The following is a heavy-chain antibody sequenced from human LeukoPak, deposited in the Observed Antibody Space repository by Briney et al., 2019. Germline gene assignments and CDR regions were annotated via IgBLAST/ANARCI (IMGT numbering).Heavy chain of an antibody. J-gene: IGHJ4*02. CDR1: GYTFTSYG. CDR3: ARDLPYYDFWSGCSPGPFDY. Sequence: GASVKVSCKASGYTFTSYGISWVRQAPGQGLEWMGWISAYNGNTNYAQKLQGRVTMTTDTSTSTAYMELRSLRSDDTAVYYCARDLPYYDFWSGCSPGPFDYWGQGTLVTVSS. V-gene: IGHV1-18*01. CDR2: ISAYNGNT. D-gene: IGHD3-3*01.